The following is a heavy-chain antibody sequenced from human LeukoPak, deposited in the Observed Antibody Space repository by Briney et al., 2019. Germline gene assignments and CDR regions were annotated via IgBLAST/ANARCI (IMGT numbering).Heavy chain of an antibody. D-gene: IGHD3-10*01. CDR3: ARVWFGESDGLDP. V-gene: IGHV3-30*03. CDR1: GFTFSSYG. Sequence: GGSLRLSCAASGFTFSSYGMHWVRQAPGKGLEWVAVISYDGSNKYYADSVKGRFTISRDNSKNTLYLQMNSLRAEDTAVYYCARVWFGESDGLDPWGQGTLVTVSS. CDR2: ISYDGSNK. J-gene: IGHJ5*02.